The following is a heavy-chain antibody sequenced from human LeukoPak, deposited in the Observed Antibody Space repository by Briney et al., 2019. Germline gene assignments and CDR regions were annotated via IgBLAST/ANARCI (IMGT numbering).Heavy chain of an antibody. J-gene: IGHJ4*02. Sequence: GGSLRLSCAASGFTFSSYWMNWVRKAPGKGLVWVSRIASDGSSTTYADSVKGRFSISRDNAKNTLYLQMNSLRVEDTAVYYCARGRPHGNDYWGQGTLVTVSS. CDR3: ARGRPHGNDY. CDR2: IASDGSST. D-gene: IGHD4-23*01. V-gene: IGHV3-74*01. CDR1: GFTFSSYW.